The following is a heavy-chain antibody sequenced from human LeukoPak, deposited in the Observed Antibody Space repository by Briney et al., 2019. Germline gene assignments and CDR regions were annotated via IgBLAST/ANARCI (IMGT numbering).Heavy chain of an antibody. V-gene: IGHV4-34*09. CDR2: INHSGST. J-gene: IGHJ4*02. D-gene: IGHD3-22*01. Sequence: PSETLSLTCAVYGGSFSGYYWSWIRQPPGKGLEWIGEINHSGSTNYNPSLKSRVTISVDTSKNQFSLKLSSVTAADAAVYYCARVIPTYYYDSSGLDYWGQGTLVTVSS. CDR1: GGSFSGYY. CDR3: ARVIPTYYYDSSGLDY.